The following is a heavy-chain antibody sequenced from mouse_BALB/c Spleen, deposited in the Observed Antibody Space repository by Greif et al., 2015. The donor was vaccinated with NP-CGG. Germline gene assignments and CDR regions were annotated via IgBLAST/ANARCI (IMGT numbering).Heavy chain of an antibody. CDR1: GFSLTGYG. CDR3: ARHYAHYAMDY. Sequence: VQVVESGPGLVAPSQSLSITCTVSGFSLTGYGVNWVRQPPGKGLEWLGMIWGDGSTDYNSALKSRLSISKDNSKSQVFLEMNSLQTDDTARYYCARHYAHYAMDYWGQGTSVTVSS. J-gene: IGHJ4*01. V-gene: IGHV2-6-7*01. CDR2: IWGDGST. D-gene: IGHD1-1*02.